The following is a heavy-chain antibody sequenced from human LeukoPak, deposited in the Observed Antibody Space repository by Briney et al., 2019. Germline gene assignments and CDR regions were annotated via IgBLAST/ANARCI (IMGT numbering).Heavy chain of an antibody. CDR2: IYPNSGAT. Sequence: ASVKVSSKASGYTFTGYYMHCVRQAPGQGLEWMGWIYPNSGATKYAQKFQGRVTMTRDTSISTAYMELSGLRSDDTAVYYCGTLLSNGPFDYWGQGSLVTVSS. V-gene: IGHV1-2*02. CDR3: GTLLSNGPFDY. J-gene: IGHJ4*02. CDR1: GYTFTGYY.